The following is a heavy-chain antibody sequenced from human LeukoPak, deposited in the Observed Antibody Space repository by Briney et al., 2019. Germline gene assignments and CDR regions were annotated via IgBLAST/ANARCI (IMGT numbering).Heavy chain of an antibody. Sequence: SETLSLTCAVYGGSFRSYYWSWIRQPPGKGPEWIGEINESGGTNYNPSLKSRVTILVDTPKNQFSLKLSSVTAADTAVYYCASERKYSSGRWDYYFDYWGQGILVTVSS. CDR1: GGSFRSYY. D-gene: IGHD6-19*01. J-gene: IGHJ4*02. CDR3: ASERKYSSGRWDYYFDY. CDR2: INESGGT. V-gene: IGHV4-34*01.